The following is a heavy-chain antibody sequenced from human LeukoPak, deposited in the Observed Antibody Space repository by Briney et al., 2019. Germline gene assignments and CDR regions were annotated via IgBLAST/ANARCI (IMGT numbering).Heavy chain of an antibody. J-gene: IGHJ6*02. CDR2: IHSSGST. D-gene: IGHD3-3*01. CDR3: ARDPGFWSGYYHYYYYGMDV. CDR1: GGSISSYY. V-gene: IGHV4-4*09. Sequence: SETLSLTCTVSGGSISSYYWSWIRQSPGKGLEWIAYIHSSGSTKYNPSLQSRVTISVDTSKNQFSLKLNSVTAADTAVYYCARDPGFWSGYYHYYYYGMDVWGQGTTVTVSS.